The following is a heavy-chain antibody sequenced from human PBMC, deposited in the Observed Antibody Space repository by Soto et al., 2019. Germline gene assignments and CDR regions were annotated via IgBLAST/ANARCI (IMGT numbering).Heavy chain of an antibody. J-gene: IGHJ5*02. Sequence: SETLSLTCTVSGGSISSGGYYWSWIRQHPGKGLEWIGYIYYSGSTYYNPSLKSRVTISVDTSKNQFSLKLSSVTAADTAVYYCAREGYSYLQGFDPWGQGTLVTV. CDR2: IYYSGST. V-gene: IGHV4-31*03. D-gene: IGHD5-18*01. CDR3: AREGYSYLQGFDP. CDR1: GGSISSGGYY.